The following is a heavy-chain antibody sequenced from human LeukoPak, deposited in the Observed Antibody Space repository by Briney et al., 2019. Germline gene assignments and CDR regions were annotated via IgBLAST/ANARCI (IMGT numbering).Heavy chain of an antibody. CDR3: ARDSDYYDSSGYYHSWFDP. J-gene: IGHJ5*02. CDR2: TYYSGST. D-gene: IGHD3-22*01. CDR1: GGSISSSSYY. V-gene: IGHV4-39*07. Sequence: PSETLSLTCTVSGGSISSSSYYWGWIRQPPGKGLEWIGSTYYSGSTYYNPSLKSRVTISVDTSKNQFSLKLSSVTAADTAVYYCARDSDYYDSSGYYHSWFDPWGQGTLVTVSS.